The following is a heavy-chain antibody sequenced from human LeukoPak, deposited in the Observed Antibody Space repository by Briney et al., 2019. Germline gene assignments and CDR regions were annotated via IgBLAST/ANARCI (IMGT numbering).Heavy chain of an antibody. V-gene: IGHV4-61*02. Sequence: SETLSLTCAVSGGSISSGGYSWSWIRQPPGKGLEWIGRIYTSGNTNYNPSLKGRVTISVDTSKNQFSLKLSSVTAADTAAYYCARDRPTVTTLWWFDPWGQGTLVTVSS. CDR2: IYTSGNT. D-gene: IGHD4-11*01. J-gene: IGHJ5*02. CDR1: GGSISSGGYS. CDR3: ARDRPTVTTLWWFDP.